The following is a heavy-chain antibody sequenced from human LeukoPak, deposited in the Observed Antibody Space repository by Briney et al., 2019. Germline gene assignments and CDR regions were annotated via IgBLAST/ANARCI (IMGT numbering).Heavy chain of an antibody. CDR2: INHSGST. D-gene: IGHD3-9*01. CDR3: ARGGNHYDILTGYYRSGKSDYFDY. J-gene: IGHJ4*02. CDR1: GGSFSGYY. Sequence: SETLSLTCAVYGGSFSGYYWSWIRQPPGKGLEWIGEINHSGSTNYNPSLKSRVTISVDTSKNQFSLKLSSVTAADTAVYYCARGGNHYDILTGYYRSGKSDYFDYWGQGTLVTVSS. V-gene: IGHV4-34*01.